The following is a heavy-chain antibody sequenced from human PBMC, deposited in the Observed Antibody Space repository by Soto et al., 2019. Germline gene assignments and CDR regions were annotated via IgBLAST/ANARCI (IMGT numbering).Heavy chain of an antibody. CDR1: GFTFSDYA. CDR3: AKGGRQWLVTSAFNY. D-gene: IGHD6-19*01. Sequence: VQLVESGGGVVQPGRSLRLSCAASGFTFSDYAIHWIRQAPGEGLEWVAVVSYDGRNTHYADSVKGRFTISRDSSKNTVSLEMTSLRAEDTGVYYCAKGGRQWLVTSAFNYWGQGALVTVSS. V-gene: IGHV3-30*18. CDR2: VSYDGRNT. J-gene: IGHJ4*02.